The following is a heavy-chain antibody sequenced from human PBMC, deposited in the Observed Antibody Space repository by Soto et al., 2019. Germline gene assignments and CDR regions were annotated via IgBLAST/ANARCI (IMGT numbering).Heavy chain of an antibody. D-gene: IGHD2-15*01. Sequence: ASVKVSCKASGYTFTSYGISWVRQAPGQGLEWMGGISAYNGNTNYAQKLQGRVTMTTDKSTSTAYMELSSLRSEDTAVYYCARDSRVVAATHYYYGMDVWGQGTTVTVS. V-gene: IGHV1-18*01. CDR1: GYTFTSYG. CDR3: ARDSRVVAATHYYYGMDV. CDR2: ISAYNGNT. J-gene: IGHJ6*02.